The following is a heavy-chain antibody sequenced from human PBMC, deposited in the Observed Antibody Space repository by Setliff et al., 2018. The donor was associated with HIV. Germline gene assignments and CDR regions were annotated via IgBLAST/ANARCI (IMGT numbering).Heavy chain of an antibody. V-gene: IGHV5-51*01. CDR2: IFPDDSDT. Sequence: PGESLKISCKASGYSFSDYWIGWVRQMPGKGLEWMGIIFPDDSDTRYSPSFQGHVTISADKSISTAYLQWSSLKASDTVIYYCARLGDDNSGYYQFWGQGTLVTVSS. D-gene: IGHD3-22*01. CDR3: ARLGDDNSGYYQF. J-gene: IGHJ4*02. CDR1: GYSFSDYW.